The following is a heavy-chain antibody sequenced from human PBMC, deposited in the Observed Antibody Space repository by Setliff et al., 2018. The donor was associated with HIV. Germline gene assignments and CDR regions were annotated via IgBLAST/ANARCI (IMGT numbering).Heavy chain of an antibody. CDR3: ERGGQSSGYAIEY. V-gene: IGHV4-34*01. CDR2: INRSGSA. CDR1: GGSFGGHF. J-gene: IGHJ4*02. D-gene: IGHD5-12*01. Sequence: PSETLSLTCAIYGGSFGGHFWSWIRQPPGKGLAWIGEINRSGSANHNSSLKSRVTMSLDTSKNQFSLKLNSVTAADTAVYYCERGGQSSGYAIEYWGQGTLVTVSS.